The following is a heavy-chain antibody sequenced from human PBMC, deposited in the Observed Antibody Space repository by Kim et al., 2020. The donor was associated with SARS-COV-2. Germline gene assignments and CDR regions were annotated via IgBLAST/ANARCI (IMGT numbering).Heavy chain of an antibody. CDR1: GGSISSSSYY. CDR3: ARHCHHDYSNYFNYYYGMNV. D-gene: IGHD4-4*01. V-gene: IGHV4-39*01. J-gene: IGHJ6*02. Sequence: SETLSLTCTVSGGSISSSSYYWGWIRQPPGKGLEWIGSIYYSGSTYYNPSLKSRVTISVDTSKNQFSLKLSSVTAADTDVYYCARHCHHDYSNYFNYYYGMNVWGQGTTVTVSS. CDR2: IYYSGST.